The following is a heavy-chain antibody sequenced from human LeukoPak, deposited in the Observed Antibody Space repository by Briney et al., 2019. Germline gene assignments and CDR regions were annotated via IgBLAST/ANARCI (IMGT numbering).Heavy chain of an antibody. D-gene: IGHD3-22*01. V-gene: IGHV3-23*01. J-gene: IGHJ3*02. Sequence: GGSLRLSCAASVFTFSSYAMSWVRQAPGKGLEWVSAISGSGGNTYYEDAVKGRFTISRDNSKNTLYLQMNSLRAEDTAVYYCAKDFGIGYYYDSSDWALDIWGQGTMVTVSS. CDR3: AKDFGIGYYYDSSDWALDI. CDR2: ISGSGGNT. CDR1: VFTFSSYA.